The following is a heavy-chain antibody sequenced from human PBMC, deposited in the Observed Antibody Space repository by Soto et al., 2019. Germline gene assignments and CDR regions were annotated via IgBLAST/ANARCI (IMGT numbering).Heavy chain of an antibody. J-gene: IGHJ4*02. D-gene: IGHD1-26*01. V-gene: IGHV3-15*01. Sequence: EVQLVESGGGLVEPGGSIRLSCVASGFTFTKAYMTWVRQAPGKGLEWVGRIKGSHAGGTTDYATSVKGRFTILRDDSKNTLYLQMNSLKTEDTSVYYCATEAGYPGSNYGAYWGQGTLVTVSS. CDR3: ATEAGYPGSNYGAY. CDR2: IKGSHAGGTT. CDR1: GFTFTKAY.